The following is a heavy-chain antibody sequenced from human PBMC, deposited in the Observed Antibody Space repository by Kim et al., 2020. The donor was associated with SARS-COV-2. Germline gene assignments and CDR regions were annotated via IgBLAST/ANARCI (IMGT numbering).Heavy chain of an antibody. Sequence: SETLSLTCAVYGGSFSGYYSSWIRQPPGKGLEWIGEINHSGSTNYNPSLKSRVTISVDTSKNQFSLKLSSVTAADTAVYYCARGRWQDDSSGHQIFDDWGQGTLVTVSS. CDR2: INHSGST. J-gene: IGHJ4*02. V-gene: IGHV4-34*01. CDR1: GGSFSGYY. D-gene: IGHD3-22*01. CDR3: ARGRWQDDSSGHQIFDD.